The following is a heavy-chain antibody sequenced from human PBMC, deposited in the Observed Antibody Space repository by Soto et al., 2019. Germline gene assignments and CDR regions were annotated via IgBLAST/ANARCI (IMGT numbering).Heavy chain of an antibody. Sequence: VGSLRLSCAASGFTFSDYYMNWIRQAPGKGLEWVSYISSSSSYTNYADSVKGRFTISRDNAKNSLYLQMNSLRAEDTAVYYCARGIGTYHCDYWGQGTLVNVSS. D-gene: IGHD1-26*01. CDR2: ISSSSSYT. J-gene: IGHJ4*02. CDR1: GFTFSDYY. CDR3: ARGIGTYHCDY. V-gene: IGHV3-11*05.